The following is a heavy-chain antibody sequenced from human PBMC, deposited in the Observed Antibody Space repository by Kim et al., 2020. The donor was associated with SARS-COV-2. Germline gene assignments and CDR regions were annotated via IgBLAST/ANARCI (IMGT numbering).Heavy chain of an antibody. D-gene: IGHD3-10*01. Sequence: GGSLRLSCAASGFTFSSYWMHWVRQAPGKGLVWVSRINGDGSNINYADSVKGRFTISRDNAKNTLYLQMNSLRAEDTALYYCARGYGSGFYYTYGYWGQG. CDR2: INGDGSNI. V-gene: IGHV3-74*01. CDR3: ARGYGSGFYYTYGY. J-gene: IGHJ4*02. CDR1: GFTFSSYW.